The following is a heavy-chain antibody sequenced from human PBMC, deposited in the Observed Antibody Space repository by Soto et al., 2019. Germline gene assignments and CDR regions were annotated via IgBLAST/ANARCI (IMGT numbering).Heavy chain of an antibody. CDR3: ARVGFKSFGELLERWFDP. V-gene: IGHV4-34*01. Sequence: SETLSLTCAVYGRSFSGYYWSWIRQPPGKGLEWIGEINHSGSTNYNPSLKSRVTISVDTSKNQFSLKLSSVTAADTAVYYCARVGFKSFGELLERWFDPWGQGTLVTVSS. J-gene: IGHJ5*02. D-gene: IGHD3-10*01. CDR2: INHSGST. CDR1: GRSFSGYY.